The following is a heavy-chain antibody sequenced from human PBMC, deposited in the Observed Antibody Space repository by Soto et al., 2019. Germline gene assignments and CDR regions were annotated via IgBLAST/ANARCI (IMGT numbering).Heavy chain of an antibody. D-gene: IGHD2-15*01. J-gene: IGHJ5*02. V-gene: IGHV1-3*01. CDR3: ARGDVLVVAATRFDP. CDR1: GYTFTSYA. CDR2: INAGNGNT. Sequence: QVQLVQSGAEVKKPGASVKVSCKASGYTFTSYAMHWVRQAPGQRLEWMGWINAGNGNTKYSQKFQGRVTITRDTSASTAYMELSSLRSEDTAVYYCARGDVLVVAATRFDPWGQGTLVTVSS.